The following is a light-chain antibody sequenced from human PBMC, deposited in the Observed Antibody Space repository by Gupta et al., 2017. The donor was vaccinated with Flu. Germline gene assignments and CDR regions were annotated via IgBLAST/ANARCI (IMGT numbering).Light chain of an antibody. J-gene: IGLJ3*02. V-gene: IGLV2-14*01. CDR3: ASYTNTGVRV. Sequence: QSALTQPASVSGSPGQSITISCAGAYSDLGYQNYVSWYQQHPGRAPKLIIYEVYNRPSGISNRFSGSRSGNTASLTISGLQAEDEAHYACASYTNTGVRVFGGGTKVTVL. CDR1: YSDLGYQNY. CDR2: EVY.